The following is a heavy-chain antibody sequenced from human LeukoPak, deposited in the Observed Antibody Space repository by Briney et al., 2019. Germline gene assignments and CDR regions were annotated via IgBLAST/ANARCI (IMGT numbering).Heavy chain of an antibody. CDR1: GGSISSSSYY. D-gene: IGHD3-10*01. CDR3: ARALDGSGSYYADYYYYYIDV. J-gene: IGHJ6*03. V-gene: IGHV4-39*07. Sequence: SETLSLTCTVSGGSISSSSYYWGWIRQPPGKGLEWIGSIYYSGSTYYNPSLKSRVTISVDTSKNQFSLKLSSVTAADTAVYYCARALDGSGSYYADYYYYYIDVWGKGTTVTVSS. CDR2: IYYSGST.